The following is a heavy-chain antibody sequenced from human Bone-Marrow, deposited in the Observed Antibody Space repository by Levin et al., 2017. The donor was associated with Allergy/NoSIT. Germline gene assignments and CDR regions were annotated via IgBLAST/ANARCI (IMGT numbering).Heavy chain of an antibody. D-gene: IGHD3-10*01. CDR2: IIPAFGST. Sequence: KISCKASGGTLSNYAISWVRQAPGQGLEWMGGIIPAFGSTNYAQKFQGRVTITADESTRTSHMELRRLRFEDTAVYYCARARGGFYGSGSFDFWGQGTLVTVSS. CDR3: ARARGGFYGSGSFDF. V-gene: IGHV1-69*01. CDR1: GGTLSNYA. J-gene: IGHJ4*02.